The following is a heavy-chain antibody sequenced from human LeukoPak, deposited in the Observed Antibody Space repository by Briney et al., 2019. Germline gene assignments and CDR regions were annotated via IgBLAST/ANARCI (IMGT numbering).Heavy chain of an antibody. V-gene: IGHV3-9*01. CDR3: AKDIHYDILTGPPRTGYGMDV. CDR1: GFTFDDYA. D-gene: IGHD3-9*01. Sequence: GRSLRLSCAASGFTFDDYAMHWVRQAPGKGLEWVSGISWNSGSTGYADSVKGRFTISRDNAKNSLYLQMNSLRAEDTALYYCAKDIHYDILTGPPRTGYGMDVWGQGTTVTVPS. J-gene: IGHJ6*02. CDR2: ISWNSGST.